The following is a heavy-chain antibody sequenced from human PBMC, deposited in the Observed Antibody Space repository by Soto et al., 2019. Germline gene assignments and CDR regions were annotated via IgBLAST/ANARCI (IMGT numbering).Heavy chain of an antibody. CDR1: GFRFWTYS. CDR2: ISGDGSAT. Sequence: EVKLLESGGGLVQPGESLRLSCAASGFRFWTYSMSWVRQAPGKGLEWVSGISGDGSATSYADSLKGRFITSGDSSKNIVYLQINDLRPDDTAVYYCASWHLREHAYDVWGQGTTVTVSS. CDR3: ASWHLREHAYDV. D-gene: IGHD4-17*01. V-gene: IGHV3-23*01. J-gene: IGHJ3*01.